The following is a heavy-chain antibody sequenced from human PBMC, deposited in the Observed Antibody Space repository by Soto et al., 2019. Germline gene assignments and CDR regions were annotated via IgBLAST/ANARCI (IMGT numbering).Heavy chain of an antibody. CDR1: GYSFTSYW. V-gene: IGHV5-51*01. Sequence: GESLKISCTGVGYSFTSYWIGWVRQMPGKGLEWMGIIYPGDSDTRYSPSFQGQVTISADKSITTAYLQWSSLKASDTAMYYCARGYCTTTICDPWFDPWGQGTLVTVSS. CDR2: IYPGDSDT. J-gene: IGHJ5*02. D-gene: IGHD2-2*01. CDR3: ARGYCTTTICDPWFDP.